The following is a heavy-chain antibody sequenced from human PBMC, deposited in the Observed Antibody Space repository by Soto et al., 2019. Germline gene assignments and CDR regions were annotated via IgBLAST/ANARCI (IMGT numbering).Heavy chain of an antibody. Sequence: GASVKVSCKASVCTFSSYAISCVRQAPGQGLEWMGGIIPIFGTANYAQKFQGRVTITADESTSTAYMELSSLRSEDTAVYYCARSGSPPIAAAHYWGQGTLVTVSS. J-gene: IGHJ4*02. D-gene: IGHD6-13*01. CDR1: VCTFSSYA. V-gene: IGHV1-69*13. CDR3: ARSGSPPIAAAHY. CDR2: IIPIFGTA.